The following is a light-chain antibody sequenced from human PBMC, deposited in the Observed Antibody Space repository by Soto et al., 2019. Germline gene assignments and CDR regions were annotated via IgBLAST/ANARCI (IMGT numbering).Light chain of an antibody. CDR2: EVS. V-gene: IGLV2-8*01. J-gene: IGLJ1*01. CDR3: SSYAGSNNSV. Sequence: QSALTQPPSASGSPGHSVTISCTGTSSDVGGYNYVSWYQQHPGKAPKLMIYEVSKRPSGVPDRFSGSKSGNTASLTVSGLQAEDEADYYCSSYAGSNNSVFGTGTKVTVL. CDR1: SSDVGGYNY.